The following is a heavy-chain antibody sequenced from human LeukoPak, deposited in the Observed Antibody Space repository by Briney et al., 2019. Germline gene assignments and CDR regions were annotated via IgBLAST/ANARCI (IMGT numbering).Heavy chain of an antibody. CDR2: IIPIFGTA. CDR1: GYTFTSYG. D-gene: IGHD6-13*01. V-gene: IGHV1-69*13. Sequence: GASVKVSCKASGYTFTSYGIGWVRQAPGQGLEWMGGIIPIFGTANYAQKFQGRVTITADESTSTAYMELSSLRSEDTAVYYCARRERLVNVYGGDAFDIWGQGTMVTVSS. CDR3: ARRERLVNVYGGDAFDI. J-gene: IGHJ3*02.